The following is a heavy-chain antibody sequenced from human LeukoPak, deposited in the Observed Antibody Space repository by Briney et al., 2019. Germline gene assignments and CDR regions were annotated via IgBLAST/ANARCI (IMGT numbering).Heavy chain of an antibody. CDR2: IYYSGST. V-gene: IGHV4-39*02. D-gene: IGHD2-2*01. CDR3: ARDYCSSTSCWFDP. J-gene: IGHJ5*02. CDR1: GGSISSSSYY. Sequence: SETLSLTCTVSGGSISSSSYYWGWIRQPPGKGLEWIGSIYYSGSTYYNPSLKSRVTISVDTSKNQFSLKLSSVTAADTAVYYCARDYCSSTSCWFDPWGQGTLVTVSS.